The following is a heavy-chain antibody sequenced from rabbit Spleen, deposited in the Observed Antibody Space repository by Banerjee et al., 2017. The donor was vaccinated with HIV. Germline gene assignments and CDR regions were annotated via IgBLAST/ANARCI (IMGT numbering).Heavy chain of an antibody. J-gene: IGHJ4*01. CDR3: VRDLGYDDYSEKGYFNL. D-gene: IGHD2-1*01. V-gene: IGHV1S47*01. CDR2: IDPIFGRT. Sequence: QQQLEESGGGLVKPGGTLTLSCKASGFDFNVYGLSWVRQAPGKGLEWIGYIDPIFGRTYYASCLNGRFTISSHNAQNTLSLQMNSLTAADTATYFCVRDLGYDDYSEKGYFNLWGPGTLVT. CDR1: GFDFNVYG.